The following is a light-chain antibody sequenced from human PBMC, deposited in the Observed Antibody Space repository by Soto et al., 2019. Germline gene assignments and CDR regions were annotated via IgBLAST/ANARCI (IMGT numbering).Light chain of an antibody. CDR2: GAS. CDR3: QQYNNWPYT. CDR1: QSVSTK. J-gene: IGKJ3*01. Sequence: MVMTQSPATLSVSPGERATLSCRASQSVSTKLAWYQQKPGQAPRLLIYGASTRATGIPARFSGSGSGTDFPLTISSLQSEDFAVYYCQQYNNWPYTFGPGTRVDI. V-gene: IGKV3D-15*01.